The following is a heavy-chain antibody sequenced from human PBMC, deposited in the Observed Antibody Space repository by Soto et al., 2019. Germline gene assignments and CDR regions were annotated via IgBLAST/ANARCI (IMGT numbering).Heavy chain of an antibody. CDR3: ARKDIAGNSVDF. V-gene: IGHV5-51*01. Sequence: GESLKISWKASGYSFTPYWIGWVRQMPGKGLEWVGIIYPGDSDTRYSPSFQGQVTISADKSISTAYLQWSSLKASDSAMFYCARKDIAGNSVDFWGQGTLVTVSS. D-gene: IGHD6-13*01. J-gene: IGHJ4*02. CDR2: IYPGDSDT. CDR1: GYSFTPYW.